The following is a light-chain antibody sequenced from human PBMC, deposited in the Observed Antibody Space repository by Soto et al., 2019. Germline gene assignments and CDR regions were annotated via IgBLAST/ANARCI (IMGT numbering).Light chain of an antibody. Sequence: DIVMTQSPDSLAVSLGERATINCKSSQSVLQNSNNKNYLAWYQQKPGQPPKLLIYWASTRESGVPDRFSGSGSGTDFTLTINSLQAEDVSVYFCQQYYGSPFTFGPGTKVDIK. CDR3: QQYYGSPFT. CDR1: QSVLQNSNNKNY. V-gene: IGKV4-1*01. CDR2: WAS. J-gene: IGKJ3*01.